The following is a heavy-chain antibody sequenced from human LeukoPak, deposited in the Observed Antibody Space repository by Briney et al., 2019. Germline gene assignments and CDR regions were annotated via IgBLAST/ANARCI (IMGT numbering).Heavy chain of an antibody. CDR3: ARGLHGYTYGYVPWELFYYMDV. CDR1: GGSISNYY. CDR2: IYYSGST. V-gene: IGHV4-59*01. D-gene: IGHD5-18*01. Sequence: PSETLSLTCTVSGGSISNYYWSWIRQPPGKGLEWIGYIYYSGSTNYNPSLKSRVTISVDTSKNQFSLKLSSVTAADTAVYYCARGLHGYTYGYVPWELFYYMDVWGKGTTVTISS. J-gene: IGHJ6*03.